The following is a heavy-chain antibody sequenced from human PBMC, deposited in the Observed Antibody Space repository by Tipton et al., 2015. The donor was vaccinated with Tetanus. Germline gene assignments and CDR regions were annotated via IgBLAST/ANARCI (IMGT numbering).Heavy chain of an antibody. V-gene: IGHV4-59*12. D-gene: IGHD5-18*01. CDR3: ARGRRIQLWNDAFDI. CDR1: GGSISSYY. J-gene: IGHJ3*02. CDR2: IYYSGST. Sequence: LRLSCSVSGGSISSYYWSWIRQPPGKGLEWIGYIYYSGSTNYNPSLKSRVTISVDTSKNLFSLKLSSVTAADTAVYYCARGRRIQLWNDAFDIWGQGTMVTVSS.